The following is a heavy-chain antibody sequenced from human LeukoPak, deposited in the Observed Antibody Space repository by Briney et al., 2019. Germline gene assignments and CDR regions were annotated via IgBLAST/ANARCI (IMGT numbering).Heavy chain of an antibody. CDR2: IDWNGGST. CDR3: AKTPGIAVAGTNSVDY. V-gene: IGHV3-20*04. J-gene: IGHJ4*02. D-gene: IGHD6-19*01. CDR1: GFTFDDYG. Sequence: PGGSLRLSCAASGFTFDDYGMSWVRQAPGKGLEWVSGIDWNGGSTGYADSVKGRFTISRDNSKNTLYLQMNSLRAEDTAVYYCAKTPGIAVAGTNSVDYWGQGTLVTVSS.